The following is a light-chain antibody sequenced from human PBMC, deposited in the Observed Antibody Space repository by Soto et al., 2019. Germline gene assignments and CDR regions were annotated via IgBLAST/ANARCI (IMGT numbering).Light chain of an antibody. CDR1: SSNIGAGYD. V-gene: IGLV1-40*01. Sequence: QSVLTQPPSVSGAPGQRVTISCTGSSSNIGAGYDVHWYQQLPGTAPKLLLYDNINRPSGVPDRFSGSKSGTSASLAITGLRAEDEADYYCQSYDSSLSAVVFGGGTKLTVL. CDR2: DNI. J-gene: IGLJ2*01. CDR3: QSYDSSLSAVV.